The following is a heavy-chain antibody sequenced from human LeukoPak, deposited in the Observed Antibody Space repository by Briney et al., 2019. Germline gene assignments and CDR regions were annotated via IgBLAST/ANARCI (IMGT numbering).Heavy chain of an antibody. CDR2: MNPNSGNT. D-gene: IGHD5-18*01. CDR3: ARADNGYSYGPVLYYGMDV. J-gene: IGHJ6*02. Sequence: GASVKVSCKASGYTFTSYDINWVRQATGQGLEWTGWMNPNSGNTGYAQKFQGRVTMTRNTSISTAYMELSSLRSEDTAVYYCARADNGYSYGPVLYYGMDVWGQGTTVTVSS. V-gene: IGHV1-8*01. CDR1: GYTFTSYD.